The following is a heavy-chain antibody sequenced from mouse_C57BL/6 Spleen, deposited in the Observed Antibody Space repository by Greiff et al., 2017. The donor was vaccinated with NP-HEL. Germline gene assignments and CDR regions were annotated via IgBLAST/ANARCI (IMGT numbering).Heavy chain of an antibody. CDR2: IYPSDGET. CDR3: AREGDGWFAY. J-gene: IGHJ3*01. V-gene: IGHV1-52*01. CDR1: GYTFTGYW. D-gene: IGHD3-3*01. Sequence: QVQLQQPGAELVRPGSSVKLSCKASGYTFTGYWMHWVKQRPVHGLEWIGNIYPSDGETNYNQKFKDKATLTVDKSSSTAYMQLSSLTSEDSAVYYCAREGDGWFAYWGQGTLVTVSA.